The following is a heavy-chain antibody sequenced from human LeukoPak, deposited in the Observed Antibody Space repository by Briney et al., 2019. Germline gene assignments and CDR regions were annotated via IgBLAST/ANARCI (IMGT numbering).Heavy chain of an antibody. D-gene: IGHD2-2*01. CDR2: IYHTSST. V-gene: IGHV4-38-2*02. CDR1: GYSISSGYY. J-gene: IGHJ5*02. Sequence: SEALSLTCTVSGYSISSGYYWAWIRQTPGKGLEWIGSIYHTSSTYCNPSLRSRVTISVDTSKNQFSLKLSSLTAADTAVYYCARGGSRYQLLNWFDPWGQGTLVTVPS. CDR3: ARGGSRYQLLNWFDP.